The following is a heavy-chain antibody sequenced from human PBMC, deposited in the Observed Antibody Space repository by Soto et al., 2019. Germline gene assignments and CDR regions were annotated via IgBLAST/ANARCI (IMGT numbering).Heavy chain of an antibody. J-gene: IGHJ6*02. CDR2: IKSKTDGGTT. V-gene: IGHV3-15*07. D-gene: IGHD3-9*01. CDR3: TTPSSLGLTPNYYYYGMDV. CDR1: GFTFSNAW. Sequence: GGSLRLSCAASGFTFSNAWMNWVRQAPGKGLEWVGRIKSKTDGGTTDYAAPVKGRFTISRDDSKNTLYLQMNSLKTEDTAVYYCTTPSSLGLTPNYYYYGMDVWGQGTTVTVSS.